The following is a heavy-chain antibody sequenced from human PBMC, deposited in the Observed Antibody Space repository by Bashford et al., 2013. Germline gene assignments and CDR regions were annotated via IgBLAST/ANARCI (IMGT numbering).Heavy chain of an antibody. Sequence: VRQAPGKGLEWVAVISDDGNKKLYADSVKGRFTVSRDNSNNTLVLQMSSLRTEDTAVYFCARHRDSTGYSDRDYFDHWGQGTLVTVSS. J-gene: IGHJ4*02. D-gene: IGHD3-22*01. CDR3: ARHRDSTGYSDRDYFDH. CDR2: ISDDGNKK. V-gene: IGHV3-30*03.